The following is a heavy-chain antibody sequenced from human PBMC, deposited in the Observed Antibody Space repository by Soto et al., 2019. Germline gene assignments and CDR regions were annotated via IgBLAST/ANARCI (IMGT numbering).Heavy chain of an antibody. CDR1: GFSFCTYS. Sequence: GGSLRLSCAASGFSFCTYSMNWVRQAPGKGLEWLSYISSSSTTIYYADSVKGRFTISRDNAKNSLYLQMSSLRAEDTAVYYCASDSWAFDFWGQGTMVTVSS. CDR2: ISSSSTTI. J-gene: IGHJ3*01. V-gene: IGHV3-48*01. CDR3: ASDSWAFDF.